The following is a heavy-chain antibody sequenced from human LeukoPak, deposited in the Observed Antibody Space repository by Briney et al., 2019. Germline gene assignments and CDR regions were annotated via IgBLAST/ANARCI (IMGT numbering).Heavy chain of an antibody. D-gene: IGHD2-2*01. V-gene: IGHV4-39*01. CDR2: IYYSGST. J-gene: IGHJ4*02. CDR3: ARHYKVPAGGSYYFEY. CDR1: GGSISSSSYY. Sequence: SETLSLTRTVSGGSISSSSYYWGWIRQPPGKGLEWIGSIYYSGSTYYKPSLKSRVTISVDTSKNQFSLKLSSVTAADTAVYYCARHYKVPAGGSYYFEYWGQGNLVTVSS.